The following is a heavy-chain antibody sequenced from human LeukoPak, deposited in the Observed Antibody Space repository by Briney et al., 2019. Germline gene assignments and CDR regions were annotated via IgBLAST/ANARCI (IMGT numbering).Heavy chain of an antibody. Sequence: PGGSLRLSXAASGFTFSNYWMSWVRQDPGKGLEWVAHINKDGSEIYYVDSVKGRFTISRDNAKSSLSLQMNSLRVEDTAVYYCARDKVTYWGQGILVTVSS. CDR2: INKDGSEI. J-gene: IGHJ4*02. V-gene: IGHV3-7*01. CDR1: GFTFSNYW. CDR3: ARDKVTY.